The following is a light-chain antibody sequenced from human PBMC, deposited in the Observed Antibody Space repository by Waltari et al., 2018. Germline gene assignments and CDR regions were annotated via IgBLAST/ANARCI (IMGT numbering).Light chain of an antibody. J-gene: IGLJ3*02. CDR1: SGHSSNV. V-gene: IGLV4-69*01. Sequence: QLVLTQSPSASASLGASVKLTCTLSSGHSSNVIAWHQQQPEKGPRYLMKINSDGSHSKGDEIPDRFSGSSPGAARYLTISSLQSEDEADYYCQTGGHGTWVFGGGTKLTVL. CDR2: INSDGSH. CDR3: QTGGHGTWV.